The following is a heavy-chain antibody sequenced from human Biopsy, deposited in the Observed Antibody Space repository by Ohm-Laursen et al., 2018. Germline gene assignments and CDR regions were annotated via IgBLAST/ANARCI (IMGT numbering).Heavy chain of an antibody. J-gene: IGHJ4*02. CDR1: GFSFSSYW. CDR2: IFAGGGRT. D-gene: IGHD3-10*01. CDR3: ARTIMVGGVILNYFDY. Sequence: SLRLSCAASGFSFSSYWMHWVRQGPGKGLDWVSIIFAGGGRTYYADSVKGRFTISRDISENPVSLQMNSLRAEDTAVYYCARTIMVGGVILNYFDYWGQGTLVTVSS. V-gene: IGHV3-53*01.